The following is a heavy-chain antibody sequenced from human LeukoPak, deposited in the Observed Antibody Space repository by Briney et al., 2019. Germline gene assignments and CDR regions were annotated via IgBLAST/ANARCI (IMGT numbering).Heavy chain of an antibody. J-gene: IGHJ4*02. D-gene: IGHD5-18*01. V-gene: IGHV3-9*01. CDR1: GFTFDDYA. CDR2: ISWNSGNI. Sequence: GGSLRLSCAASGFTFDDYAMHWVRQAPGKGLEWVSGISWNSGNIGYADSVKGRFTISRDSAKNSLYLQMNSLRAEDTALYYCAKNRGGPRGYTYGYSDYWGQGTLVTVSS. CDR3: AKNRGGPRGYTYGYSDY.